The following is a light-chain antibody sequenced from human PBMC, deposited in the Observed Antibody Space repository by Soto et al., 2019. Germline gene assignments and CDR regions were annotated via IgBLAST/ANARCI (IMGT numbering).Light chain of an antibody. V-gene: IGKV1-33*01. Sequence: DIQMTQSPSSLSASVGDRITITCQASQDISKYLNWYQHKPGKAPKLLIYDASNFETGVPSRFSGSGSGTEFTFTISSLQPEDIATYYCHQYDNLPLTFGGGTKVDIK. CDR3: HQYDNLPLT. J-gene: IGKJ4*01. CDR1: QDISKY. CDR2: DAS.